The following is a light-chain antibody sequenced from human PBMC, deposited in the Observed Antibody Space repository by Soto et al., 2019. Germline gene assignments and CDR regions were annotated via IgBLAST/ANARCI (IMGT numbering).Light chain of an antibody. Sequence: QSALAQPASVSGSPGQSITISCTGTSSDVGGYNSVSWYQQHPGKAPKLILYDVTDRPSGVSYRFSGSKSGNTASLTLSGLQAADEADYFCSSFTSSMTNVFGSGTNVTVL. J-gene: IGLJ1*01. CDR1: SSDVGGYNS. V-gene: IGLV2-14*01. CDR2: DVT. CDR3: SSFTSSMTNV.